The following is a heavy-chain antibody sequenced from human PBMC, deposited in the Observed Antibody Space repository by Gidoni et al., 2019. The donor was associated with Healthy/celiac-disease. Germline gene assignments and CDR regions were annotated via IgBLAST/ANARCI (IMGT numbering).Heavy chain of an antibody. CDR1: GFTFSSYA. J-gene: IGHJ4*02. CDR3: VTPFLSPTVTTLVDY. D-gene: IGHD4-17*01. CDR2: ISYDGSNK. Sequence: QVQLVESGGGVVQPGRSLRLSCAASGFTFSSYAMHWVRQAPGKGLEWVAVISYDGSNKYYADSVKGRFTISRDNSKNTLYLQMNSLRAEDTAVYYCVTPFLSPTVTTLVDYWGQGTLVTVSS. V-gene: IGHV3-30-3*01.